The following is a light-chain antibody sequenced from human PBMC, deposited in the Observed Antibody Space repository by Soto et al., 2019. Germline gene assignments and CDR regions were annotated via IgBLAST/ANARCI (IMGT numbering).Light chain of an antibody. V-gene: IGKV3-15*01. Sequence: TQSPGPPSLSPGERATPSRRASQSVDSTYLAWYQQKPGQAPRLLIYGASTRATGIPARFSGSGSGTEFTLTISSLQSEDFAVYYCQQYNNWPPVTFGQGTKVDIK. CDR3: QQYNNWPPVT. CDR1: QSVDSTY. CDR2: GAS. J-gene: IGKJ1*01.